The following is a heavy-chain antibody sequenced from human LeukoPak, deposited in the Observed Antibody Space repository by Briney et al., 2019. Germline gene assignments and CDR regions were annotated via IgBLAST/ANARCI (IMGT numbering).Heavy chain of an antibody. D-gene: IGHD3/OR15-3a*01. J-gene: IGHJ3*02. V-gene: IGHV4-31*03. CDR3: ATSRNVDQFDI. CDR1: GGSISSGSSY. CDR2: IYYSGST. Sequence: SETLSLTCTVSGGSISSGSSYWGWIRQHPGKGLEWIGSIYYSGSTYYNPSLKSRLTVSMDTSKNQFSLKLTSVTAADTAVYFCATSRNVDQFDIWARGQWSPSLQ.